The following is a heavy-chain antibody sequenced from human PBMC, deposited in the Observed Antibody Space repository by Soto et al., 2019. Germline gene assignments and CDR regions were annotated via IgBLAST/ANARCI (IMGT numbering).Heavy chain of an antibody. Sequence: GGSLRLSCAASGFTFKSFAMHWVRQAPGKGLEWVAVIWYDGSHINYGDSVKGRFTISRDNSENTVFLQMNSLTVEDSAVYYCARDAVRFGNYSPDSWGQGTLVTAPQ. D-gene: IGHD1-26*01. V-gene: IGHV3-33*01. CDR3: ARDAVRFGNYSPDS. CDR1: GFTFKSFA. J-gene: IGHJ5*01. CDR2: IWYDGSHI.